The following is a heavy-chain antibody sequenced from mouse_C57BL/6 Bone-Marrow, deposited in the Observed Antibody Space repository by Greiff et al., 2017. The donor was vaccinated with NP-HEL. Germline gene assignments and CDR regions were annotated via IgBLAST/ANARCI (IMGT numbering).Heavy chain of an antibody. CDR3: ARWGDGYRYAMDY. CDR2: ISYDGSN. Sequence: EVKLQESGPGLVKPSQSLSLTCSVTGYSITSGYYWYWIRQFPGNKLEWMGYISYDGSNNYNPSLKNRISITRDTSKNPFFLKLKSVTTEDTATYYCARWGDGYRYAMDYWGQGTSVTVSS. J-gene: IGHJ4*01. CDR1: GYSITSGYY. D-gene: IGHD2-3*01. V-gene: IGHV3-6*01.